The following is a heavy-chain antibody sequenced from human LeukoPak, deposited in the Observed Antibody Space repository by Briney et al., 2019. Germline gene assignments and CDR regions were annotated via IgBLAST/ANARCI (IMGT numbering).Heavy chain of an antibody. V-gene: IGHV4-39*01. CDR2: IYYSGST. CDR1: GGSINSSIYY. J-gene: IGHJ4*02. Sequence: SETLSLTCTVSGGSINSSIYYWGWIRQPPGKGLEWIGSIYYSGSTYYNPSLKSRVTISVDTSKNQFSLKLNSVTAADTAVYYCARTSIVGARGSFGYWGQGTLVTVSS. CDR3: ARTSIVGARGSFGY. D-gene: IGHD1-26*01.